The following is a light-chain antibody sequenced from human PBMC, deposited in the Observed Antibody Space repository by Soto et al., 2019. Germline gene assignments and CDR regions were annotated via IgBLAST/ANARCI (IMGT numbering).Light chain of an antibody. Sequence: QPVLTQSSSASASLGSSVKLTCTLSSGHSSYIIAWHQQQPGKAPRYLMKLEGSGSYNKGSGVPDRFSGSSSGADRYPTISNLQSEDEADYYCETWDSNTRVFGTGTKLTVL. CDR1: SGHSSYI. J-gene: IGLJ1*01. CDR3: ETWDSNTRV. CDR2: LEGSGSY. V-gene: IGLV4-60*03.